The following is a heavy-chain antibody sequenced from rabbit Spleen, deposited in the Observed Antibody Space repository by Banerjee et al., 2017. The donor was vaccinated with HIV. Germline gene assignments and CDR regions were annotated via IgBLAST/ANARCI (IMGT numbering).Heavy chain of an antibody. J-gene: IGHJ4*01. V-gene: IGHV1S40*01. CDR1: GFSFSCSYY. CDR2: IYVGNNVYT. D-gene: IGHD4-1*01. CDR3: ARSDGGVGWGSGL. Sequence: QSLEESGGDLVKPGTSLTLTCTASGFSFSCSYYMCWVRQAPGKGPEWIACIYVGNNVYTYYASWAKGRFTISKTSSTTVTLQMTSLTAADTATYLCARSDGGVGWGSGLWGPGTLVTVS.